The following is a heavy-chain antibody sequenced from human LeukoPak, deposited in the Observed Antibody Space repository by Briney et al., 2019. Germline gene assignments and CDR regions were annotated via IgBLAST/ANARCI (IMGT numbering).Heavy chain of an antibody. D-gene: IGHD6-19*01. J-gene: IGHJ4*02. V-gene: IGHV4-59*12. CDR1: GGSISSYY. Sequence: SGTLSLTCTVSGGSISSYYWSWIRQPPGKGLEWIGYIYYSGSTNYNPSLKSRVTISVDTSKNQFSLKLSSVTAADTAVYYCARGSGGFGSGAGDFDYWGQGTLVTVSS. CDR2: IYYSGST. CDR3: ARGSGGFGSGAGDFDY.